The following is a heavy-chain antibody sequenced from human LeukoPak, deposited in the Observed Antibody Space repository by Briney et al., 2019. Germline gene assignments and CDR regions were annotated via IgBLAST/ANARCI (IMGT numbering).Heavy chain of an antibody. CDR3: ARGRSSSSTTKWDY. Sequence: PGGSLRLSCAASGFSLSSSGMHWVRQAPGKGLEWVAFIRHDGSDKYYADSVKGRFTISRDNAKNSLYLQMNSLRAEDTAVYYCARGRSSSSTTKWDYWGQGTLVTVSS. CDR2: IRHDGSDK. D-gene: IGHD6-6*01. CDR1: GFSLSSSG. J-gene: IGHJ4*02. V-gene: IGHV3-30*02.